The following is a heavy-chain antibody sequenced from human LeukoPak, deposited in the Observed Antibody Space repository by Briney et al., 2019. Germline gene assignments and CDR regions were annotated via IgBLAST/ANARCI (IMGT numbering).Heavy chain of an antibody. V-gene: IGHV4-4*07. D-gene: IGHD6-19*01. CDR2: MYNSDSP. J-gene: IGHJ4*02. Sequence: SETLSLTCTVSGASISSYYWTCIRQPAGKGLEWIGRMYNSDSPNYNPSLKSRVTMSVDTSKNQVSLRLTSVTAADTAVYYCARESAVAGITALDYWGQGTLPTVSS. CDR3: ARESAVAGITALDY. CDR1: GASISSYY.